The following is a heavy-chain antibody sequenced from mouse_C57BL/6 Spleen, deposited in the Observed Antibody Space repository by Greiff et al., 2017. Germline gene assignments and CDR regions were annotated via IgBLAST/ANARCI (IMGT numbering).Heavy chain of an antibody. CDR2: ISSGSSTI. Sequence: EVQRVESGGGLVKPGGSLKLSCAASGFTFSDYGMHWVRQAPEKGLEWVAYISSGSSTIYYADTVKGRFTISRDNAKNTLFLQMTSLRSEDTAMYYCARLLYYGSSHYAMDYWGQGTSVTVSS. CDR1: GFTFSDYG. CDR3: ARLLYYGSSHYAMDY. J-gene: IGHJ4*01. D-gene: IGHD1-1*01. V-gene: IGHV5-17*01.